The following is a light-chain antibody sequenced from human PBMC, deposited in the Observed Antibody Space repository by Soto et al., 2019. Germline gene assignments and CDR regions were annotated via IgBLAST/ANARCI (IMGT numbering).Light chain of an antibody. J-gene: IGKJ2*01. CDR2: GAS. V-gene: IGKV3-15*01. Sequence: EVVMTQSPATLSVSPGERATLSCRASQRVSSNLAWYQQKPGQVPRLLIYGASTRATGLPARFSGSGSGTEFTLTISSLQSEDFAVYYCQQYNNWPYTFGQGTKLDIK. CDR1: QRVSSN. CDR3: QQYNNWPYT.